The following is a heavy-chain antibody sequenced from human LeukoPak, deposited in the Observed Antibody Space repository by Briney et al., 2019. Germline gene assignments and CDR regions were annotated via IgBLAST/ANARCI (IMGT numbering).Heavy chain of an antibody. D-gene: IGHD3-10*01. Sequence: GGSLRLSCVASGFTFSNYAMSWVRQAPGKGLEWVAVISYDGSNKYYADSVKGRFTISRDNSKNTLYLQMNSLRAEDTAVYYCAKGPYYYGSGSEIDYWGQGTLVTVSS. CDR3: AKGPYYYGSGSEIDY. J-gene: IGHJ4*02. CDR2: ISYDGSNK. CDR1: GFTFSNYA. V-gene: IGHV3-30*18.